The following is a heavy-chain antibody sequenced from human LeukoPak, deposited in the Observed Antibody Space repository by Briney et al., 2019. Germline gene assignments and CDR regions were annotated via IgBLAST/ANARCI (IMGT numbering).Heavy chain of an antibody. CDR1: EFTVITSY. J-gene: IGHJ4*02. V-gene: IGHV3-66*01. CDR2: IFRDGTT. CDR3: TKTGGPWD. D-gene: IGHD7-27*01. Sequence: PGGSLRLSCAASEFTVITSYMSWVRQAPGKGLEWVSVIFRDGTTYYADSVKGRFTISRDNSKNTLYLQMNTLRAEDTAMYYCTKTGGPWDWGQGTLVTVSS.